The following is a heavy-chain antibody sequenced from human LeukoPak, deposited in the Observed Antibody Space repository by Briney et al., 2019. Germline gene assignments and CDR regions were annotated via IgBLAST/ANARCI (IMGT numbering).Heavy chain of an antibody. V-gene: IGHV3-23*01. CDR3: AKELARGYSSNYFDY. CDR2: ISGSGGST. J-gene: IGHJ4*02. Sequence: PGGSLRLSWAASGFTFSSYAMSWVRQAPGKGLEWVSAISGSGGSTYYADSVKGRFTISRDNSKNTLYLQMNSLRAEDTAVYYCAKELARGYSSNYFDYWGQGTLLTVSS. D-gene: IGHD5-18*01. CDR1: GFTFSSYA.